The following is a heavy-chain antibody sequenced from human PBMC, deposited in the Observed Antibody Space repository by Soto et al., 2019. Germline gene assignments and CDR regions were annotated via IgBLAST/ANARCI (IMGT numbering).Heavy chain of an antibody. D-gene: IGHD2-2*01. Sequence: SETLSLTCTVSGCSISSGDYYWGWVPQPPGKGLEWIGYIYYSGSTYYNPSLKSRVTISVDTSKNQFSLKLSSVTAADTAVYYCARYCSSTSCYYFDYWGQGTLVTVSS. CDR1: GCSISSGDYY. CDR3: ARYCSSTSCYYFDY. J-gene: IGHJ4*02. CDR2: IYYSGST. V-gene: IGHV4-30-4*01.